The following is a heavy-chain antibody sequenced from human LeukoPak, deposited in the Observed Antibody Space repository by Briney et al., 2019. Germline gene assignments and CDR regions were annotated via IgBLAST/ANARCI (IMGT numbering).Heavy chain of an antibody. J-gene: IGHJ5*02. V-gene: IGHV4-4*02. CDR3: ARTYYYGSGSSYFDP. Sequence: SETLSLTCAVSGGSISSSNWWSWVRQPPGKGLEWIGEIYHSGSTYYNPSLKSQVTISVDTSKNQFSLNLTSVTAADTAVYYCARTYYYGSGSSYFDPWGQGTLVTVSS. CDR1: GGSISSSNW. D-gene: IGHD3-10*01. CDR2: IYHSGST.